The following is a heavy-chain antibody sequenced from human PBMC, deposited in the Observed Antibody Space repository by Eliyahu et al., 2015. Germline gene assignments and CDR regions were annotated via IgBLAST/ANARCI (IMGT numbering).Heavy chain of an antibody. V-gene: IGHV3-48*02. CDR3: ARDRLGCTGGSCFFDY. CDR1: GFTFSSFS. CDR2: ISDSGSII. D-gene: IGHD2-15*01. J-gene: IGHJ4*02. Sequence: EVQLVESGGGLAQSGGSLRLSCAASGFTFSSFSMNWVRQAPGKGLEWVAYISDSGSIIHFADSVKGRFTISRENAKNSLYLQMNSLRDXDTAVYYCARDRLGCTGGSCFFDYWGQGARVTVSS.